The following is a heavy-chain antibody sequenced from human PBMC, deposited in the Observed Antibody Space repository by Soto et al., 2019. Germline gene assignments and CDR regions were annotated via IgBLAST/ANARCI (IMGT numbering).Heavy chain of an antibody. CDR1: GFTFSSYS. D-gene: IGHD6-13*01. J-gene: IGHJ5*02. Sequence: EVQLVESGGGLVQPGGSLRLSCAASGFTFSSYSMNWVRQAPGKGLEWVSYISSSSSTIYYADSVKGRFTISRDNAKNPLYLQMNSLRDEDTAVYYCARTGMAAAGTAGWFDPWGQGTLVTVSS. V-gene: IGHV3-48*02. CDR3: ARTGMAAAGTAGWFDP. CDR2: ISSSSSTI.